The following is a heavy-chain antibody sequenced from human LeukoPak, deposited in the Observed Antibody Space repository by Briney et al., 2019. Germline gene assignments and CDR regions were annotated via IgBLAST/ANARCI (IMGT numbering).Heavy chain of an antibody. D-gene: IGHD6-19*01. CDR3: TIDLMTGFSSGWHFGY. CDR2: TSGDEDST. Sequence: GGSLRLSCAASGFTFSGYWMHWVRQAPGKGLEWLAVTSGDEDSTHYADSVRGRFVISTDNSKNSLFLQMNSLRADDTAVYYCTIDLMTGFSSGWHFGYWGRGTLVTVSS. J-gene: IGHJ4*02. V-gene: IGHV3-74*01. CDR1: GFTFSGYW.